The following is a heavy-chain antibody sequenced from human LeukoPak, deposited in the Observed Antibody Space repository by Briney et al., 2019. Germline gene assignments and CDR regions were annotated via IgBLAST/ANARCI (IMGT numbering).Heavy chain of an antibody. CDR2: IIPILGIA. Sequence: SVKVSCKASDYTFTSYGISWVRQAPGQGLEWMGRIIPILGIANYAQKFQGRVTITADKSTSTAYMELSSLRSEDTAVYYCARVGGTGYCSGGSCLDFDYWGQGTLVTVSS. V-gene: IGHV1-69*04. J-gene: IGHJ4*02. D-gene: IGHD2-15*01. CDR1: DYTFTSYG. CDR3: ARVGGTGYCSGGSCLDFDY.